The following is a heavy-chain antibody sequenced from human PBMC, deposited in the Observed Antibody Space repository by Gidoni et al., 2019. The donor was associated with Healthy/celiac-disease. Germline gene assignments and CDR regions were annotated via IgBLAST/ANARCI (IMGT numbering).Heavy chain of an antibody. Sequence: QVQLVESGGGVVQPGRSLRLSCAASGFTFSSYGMHWVRQAPGKGLEWVAVISYDGSNKYYADSVKGRFTISRDNSKNTLYLQMNSLRAEDTAVYYCAKEGRGKHIVVVTAAYFDYWGQGTLVTVSS. V-gene: IGHV3-30*18. CDR1: GFTFSSYG. D-gene: IGHD2-21*02. J-gene: IGHJ4*02. CDR3: AKEGRGKHIVVVTAAYFDY. CDR2: ISYDGSNK.